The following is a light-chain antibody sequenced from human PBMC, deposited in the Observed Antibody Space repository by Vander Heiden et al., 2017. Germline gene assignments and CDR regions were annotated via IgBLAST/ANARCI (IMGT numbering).Light chain of an antibody. CDR1: QGISSW. CDR3: QQGNSSPDT. Sequence: MQMTQSPSSVSASVGNRVIITWRGKQGISSWRAWYHQIPGKAPKLQIYAASSLQSRVPSRFSGSGSGTDFTLTISSLQPEDFATYYCQQGNSSPDTFGGGTKVEIK. CDR2: AAS. V-gene: IGKV1-12*01. J-gene: IGKJ4*01.